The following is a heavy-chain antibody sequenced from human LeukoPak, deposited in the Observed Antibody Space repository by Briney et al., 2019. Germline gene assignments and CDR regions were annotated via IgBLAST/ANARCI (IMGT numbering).Heavy chain of an antibody. Sequence: SVKVSCKASGGTFSSYATSWVRQAPGQGLEWMGGIIPIFGTANYAQKFQGRVTITADKSTSTAYMELSSLRSEDTAVYYCARHSSPPYCSGGSCYPYYFDYWGQGTLVTVSS. CDR1: GGTFSSYA. D-gene: IGHD2-15*01. CDR2: IIPIFGTA. V-gene: IGHV1-69*06. J-gene: IGHJ4*02. CDR3: ARHSSPPYCSGGSCYPYYFDY.